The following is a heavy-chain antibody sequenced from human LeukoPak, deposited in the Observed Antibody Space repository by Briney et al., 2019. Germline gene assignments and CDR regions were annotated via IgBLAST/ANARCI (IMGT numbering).Heavy chain of an antibody. CDR3: ARGVPIAAFNY. Sequence: PSETLSLTCTVSGGSISSGGYYWSWIRQPPGKGLEWIGYIYHSGSTYYNPSLKSRVTISVDRSKNQFSLKLSSVTAADTAVYYCARGVPIAAFNYWGQGTLVTVSS. V-gene: IGHV4-30-2*01. J-gene: IGHJ4*02. CDR1: GGSISSGGYY. D-gene: IGHD6-25*01. CDR2: IYHSGST.